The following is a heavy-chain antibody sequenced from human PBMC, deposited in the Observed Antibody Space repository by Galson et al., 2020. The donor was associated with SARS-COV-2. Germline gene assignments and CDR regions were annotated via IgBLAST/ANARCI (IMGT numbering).Heavy chain of an antibody. CDR1: GYTFTGYY. V-gene: IGHV1-2*02. D-gene: IGHD5-12*01. CDR3: ATGVDIVAAPSFVD. Sequence: ASVKVSCKASGYTFTGYYMHWVRQAPAHGLEWLGWINPNRGGTNYAQKFQGRVTMTRDTSISTAYMELSRLRSDDTAVYYCATGVDIVAAPSFVDWSRETLVTVSS. CDR2: INPNRGGT. J-gene: IGHJ4*02.